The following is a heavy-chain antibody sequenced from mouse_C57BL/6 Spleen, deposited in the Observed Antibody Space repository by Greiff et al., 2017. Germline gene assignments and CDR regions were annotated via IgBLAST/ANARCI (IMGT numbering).Heavy chain of an antibody. CDR2: INPCNGGT. CDR1: GYTFTSYW. D-gene: IGHD1-1*01. Sequence: VQLQQPGTELVKPGASVKLSCKASGYTFTSYWMHWVKQRPGQGLEWIGNINPCNGGTNYNEKFKGKATLTVDKSSSTAYMQLSSLTSEDSAVYYCARHITTVVDWYFDVWGTGTTVTVSS. J-gene: IGHJ1*03. V-gene: IGHV1-53*01. CDR3: ARHITTVVDWYFDV.